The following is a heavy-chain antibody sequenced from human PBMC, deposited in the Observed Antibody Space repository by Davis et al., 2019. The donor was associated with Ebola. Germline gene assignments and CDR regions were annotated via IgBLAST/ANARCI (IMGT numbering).Heavy chain of an antibody. J-gene: IGHJ4*02. CDR3: ARDAPHYDFWSRYVNSYFDY. CDR1: GFTFSDYY. Sequence: PGGSLRLSCAASGFTFSDYYMSWIRQAPGKGLEWLSYISSSGSTIYYADSVKGRFTISRDNAKNSLYLQMNSLRAEDTAVYYCARDAPHYDFWSRYVNSYFDYWGQGTLVTVSS. V-gene: IGHV3-11*04. D-gene: IGHD3-3*01. CDR2: ISSSGSTI.